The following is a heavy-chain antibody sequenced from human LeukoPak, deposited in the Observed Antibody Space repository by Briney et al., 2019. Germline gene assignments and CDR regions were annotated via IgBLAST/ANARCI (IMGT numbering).Heavy chain of an antibody. CDR1: GGSIRSSYYY. CDR3: ASRLPRGATVTPGGWYFDL. Sequence: SETLSLTCTVSGGSIRSSYYYWGWIRQPPGKGLEWIGSIYDSGSTYYNPSLKSRVTISVDTSKNQFSLKLNSVTAADTAVYYCASRLPRGATVTPGGWYFDLWGRGTLVTVSS. D-gene: IGHD4-17*01. J-gene: IGHJ2*01. CDR2: IYDSGST. V-gene: IGHV4-39*01.